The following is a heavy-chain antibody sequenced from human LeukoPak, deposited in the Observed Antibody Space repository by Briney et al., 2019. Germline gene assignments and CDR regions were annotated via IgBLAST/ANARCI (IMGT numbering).Heavy chain of an antibody. CDR3: AREEQVGAPFVS. CDR1: GFSFSSYE. D-gene: IGHD1/OR15-1a*01. CDR2: ISSSGRTI. V-gene: IGHV3-48*03. Sequence: GGSLRLSCAASGFSFSSYEMNWVRQAPGKGLEWASYISSSGRTIHYADSVKGRFTISRDNTNNSLYVQMNSLRAEDTAVYYCAREEQVGAPFVSWGQGSLVTVAS. J-gene: IGHJ5*02.